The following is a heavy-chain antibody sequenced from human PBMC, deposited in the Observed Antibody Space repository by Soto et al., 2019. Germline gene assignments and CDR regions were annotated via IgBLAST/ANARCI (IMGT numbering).Heavy chain of an antibody. CDR2: IWYDGSNK. J-gene: IGHJ4*02. CDR3: ARAGRYSSSWYTVGYFDY. D-gene: IGHD6-13*01. V-gene: IGHV3-33*01. Sequence: GALRLSCAASGFTSSSYGMHWVRQAPGKGLEWVAVIWYDGSNKYYADSVKGRFTISRDNSKNTLYLQMNSLRAEDTAVYYCARAGRYSSSWYTVGYFDYWGQGTLVTVSS. CDR1: GFTSSSYG.